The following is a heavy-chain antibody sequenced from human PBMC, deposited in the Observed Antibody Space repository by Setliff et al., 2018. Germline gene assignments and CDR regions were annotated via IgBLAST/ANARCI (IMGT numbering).Heavy chain of an antibody. CDR1: GDSMGDSY. D-gene: IGHD3-10*01. CDR3: ARHTIAMSTIISYFDY. J-gene: IGHJ4*02. Sequence: PSETLSLTCTVSGDSMGDSYWICIRQAPGKGLENIAFIHASGSAHHNPSLRSRVTISVDKSKNQFTLKLTSVTAADTAIYYCARHTIAMSTIISYFDYWGQGTLVTVSS. V-gene: IGHV4-59*08. CDR2: IHASGSA.